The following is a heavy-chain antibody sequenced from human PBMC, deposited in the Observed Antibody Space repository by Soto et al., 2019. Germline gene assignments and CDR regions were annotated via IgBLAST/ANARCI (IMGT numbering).Heavy chain of an antibody. Sequence: SVKVSCKASGGTFSTFGISWVRQAPGQGLEWMGGIIPFFGTARYSQKFEDRITITADESTNTVYMDLRSLTSEDTAIYYCAKSAPMDAGDKYYYDFWGQGTLVTVST. CDR2: IIPFFGTA. CDR3: AKSAPMDAGDKYYYDF. J-gene: IGHJ4*02. CDR1: GGTFSTFG. D-gene: IGHD4-17*01. V-gene: IGHV1-69*13.